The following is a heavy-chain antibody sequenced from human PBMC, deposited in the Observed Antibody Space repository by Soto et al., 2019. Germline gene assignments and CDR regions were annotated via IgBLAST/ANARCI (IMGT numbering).Heavy chain of an antibody. CDR1: GGSISSSSYY. Sequence: SETLSLTCTVSGGSISSSSYYWGWIRQPPGKGLEWIGSIYYSGSTYYNPSLKSRVTISVDTSKNQFSLKLSSVTAADTAVYYCASLGYCSGGSCPCYYYYGMDVWGQGTTVTVSS. V-gene: IGHV4-39*01. D-gene: IGHD2-15*01. J-gene: IGHJ6*02. CDR3: ASLGYCSGGSCPCYYYYGMDV. CDR2: IYYSGST.